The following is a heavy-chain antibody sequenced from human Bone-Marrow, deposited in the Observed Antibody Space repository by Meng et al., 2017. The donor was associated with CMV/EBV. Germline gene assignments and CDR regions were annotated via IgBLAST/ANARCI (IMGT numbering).Heavy chain of an antibody. Sequence: GESLKISCAASGFTFSSYAMHWVRQAPGKGLEWVAVISYDGSNKYYADSVKGRFTISRDNSKNTLYLQMNSLRAEDTAVYDCSRSHVAGYSSVSWGQGTLVTVSS. CDR3: SRSHVAGYSSVS. D-gene: IGHD6-19*01. V-gene: IGHV3-30-3*01. J-gene: IGHJ5*02. CDR1: GFTFSSYA. CDR2: ISYDGSNK.